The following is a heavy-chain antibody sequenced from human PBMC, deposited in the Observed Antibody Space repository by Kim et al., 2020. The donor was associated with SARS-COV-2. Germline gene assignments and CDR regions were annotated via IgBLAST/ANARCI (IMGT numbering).Heavy chain of an antibody. D-gene: IGHD1-26*01. CDR3: ARLMYSGLPTPNFDY. CDR1: GGSFSGYY. CDR2: INHSGST. Sequence: SETLSLTCAVYGGSFSGYYWSWIRQPPGKGLEWIGEINHSGSTNYNPSLKSRVTISVDTSKNQFSLKLSSVTAADTAVYYCARLMYSGLPTPNFDYWGQG. V-gene: IGHV4-34*01. J-gene: IGHJ4*02.